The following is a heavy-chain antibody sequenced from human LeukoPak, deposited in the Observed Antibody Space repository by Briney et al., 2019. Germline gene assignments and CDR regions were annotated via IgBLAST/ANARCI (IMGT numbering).Heavy chain of an antibody. J-gene: IGHJ3*02. CDR1: GFPFSRYG. CDR2: IKHDGSEK. V-gene: IGHV3-7*01. D-gene: IGHD2-2*01. CDR3: ARYCSSSSCRDALDI. Sequence: GGSLRLSCSASGFPFSRYGMHWVRQAPGKGLEWVANIKHDGSEKYYVDSVKGRFTISRDNAKNSLYLQMNSLRAEDTAVYYCARYCSSSSCRDALDIWGQGTMVTVSS.